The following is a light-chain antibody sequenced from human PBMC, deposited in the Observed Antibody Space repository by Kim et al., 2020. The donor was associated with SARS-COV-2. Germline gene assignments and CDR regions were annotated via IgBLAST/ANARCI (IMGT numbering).Light chain of an antibody. CDR1: QTISTF. CDR3: QQNFRTPPT. J-gene: IGKJ1*01. Sequence: DVQMTQSPSSLSASVGDSVTLTCRASQTISTFLNWYQQRPGQAPKLLITGASNLQTGVASRFSGSGSGTDFTLTISSLQPADFATYYCQQNFRTPPTIGQGTRVDIK. V-gene: IGKV1-39*01. CDR2: GAS.